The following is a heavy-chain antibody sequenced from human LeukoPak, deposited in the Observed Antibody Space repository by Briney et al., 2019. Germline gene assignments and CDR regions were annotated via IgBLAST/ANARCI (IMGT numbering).Heavy chain of an antibody. CDR3: ARANFLYCSSTTCPFDY. D-gene: IGHD2-2*01. V-gene: IGHV1-2*02. Sequence: ASVKVSCKASGYTFTDYYMHWVRQAPGQGFEWMGWINPNDGDTNYAQKFQGRVTMTRDTSISTAHMEVSRLRSDDTAVYYCARANFLYCSSTTCPFDYWGQGTLVTVSS. CDR2: INPNDGDT. J-gene: IGHJ4*02. CDR1: GYTFTDYY.